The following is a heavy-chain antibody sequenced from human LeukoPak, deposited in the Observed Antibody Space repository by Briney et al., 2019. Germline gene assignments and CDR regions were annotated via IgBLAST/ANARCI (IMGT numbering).Heavy chain of an antibody. CDR2: ISGSGVTT. V-gene: IGHV3-23*01. Sequence: GGSLRLSCAASGFTFSSYSMNWVRQAPGKGLEWVSAISGSGVTTHYAGSVKGRFSISRDNAKNTVYPQMNSLRAEDTAVYYCARDRGALDYWGQGTLVTASS. J-gene: IGHJ4*02. CDR3: ARDRGALDY. CDR1: GFTFSSYS.